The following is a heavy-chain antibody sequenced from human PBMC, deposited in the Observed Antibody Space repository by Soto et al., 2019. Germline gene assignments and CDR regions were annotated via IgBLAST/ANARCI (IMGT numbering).Heavy chain of an antibody. CDR1: GGSISSSSYY. Sequence: QLQLQESGPGLVKPSETLSLTCTVSGGSISSSSYYWGWIRQPPGKGLEWIGSIYYSGSTYYNPSLKSRVTISVDTSKNQFTLKLSSVTAADTAVYYCARLIYGDYLDYWGQGTLVTVSS. V-gene: IGHV4-39*01. J-gene: IGHJ4*02. CDR3: ARLIYGDYLDY. D-gene: IGHD4-17*01. CDR2: IYYSGST.